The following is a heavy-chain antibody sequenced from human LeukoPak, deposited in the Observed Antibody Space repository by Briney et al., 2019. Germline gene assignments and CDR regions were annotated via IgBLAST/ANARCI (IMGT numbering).Heavy chain of an antibody. J-gene: IGHJ5*02. D-gene: IGHD1-1*01. CDR1: GFIFNTYP. V-gene: IGHV3-21*01. Sequence: KPGGSLRLSCAASGFIFNTYPMNWVRQAPGKGLEWVSSTDSDSSYIYYSDSVKGSFTISRDNTNNSQYLQMNSQRAADTTLYYCARGSLEVGDLVGQYCFDLWGQGTLVTVSS. CDR3: ARGSLEVGDLVGQYCFDL. CDR2: TDSDSSYI.